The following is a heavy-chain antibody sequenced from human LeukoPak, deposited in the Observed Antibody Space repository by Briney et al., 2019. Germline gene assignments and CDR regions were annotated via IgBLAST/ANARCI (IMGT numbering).Heavy chain of an antibody. J-gene: IGHJ6*02. Sequence: GASVKVSCKASGYTFTGYYMHWVRQAPGQGLEWMGWINPNSGGTNYAQKFQGRVTMTRDTSISTAYMELSRLRSDDTAVYYCARAWGVVPAPNYYYYYGMDVWGQGTTVTVSS. CDR2: INPNSGGT. D-gene: IGHD2-2*01. CDR1: GYTFTGYY. V-gene: IGHV1-2*02. CDR3: ARAWGVVPAPNYYYYYGMDV.